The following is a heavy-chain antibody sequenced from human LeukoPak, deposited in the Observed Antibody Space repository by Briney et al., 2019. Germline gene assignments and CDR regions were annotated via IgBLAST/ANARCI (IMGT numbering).Heavy chain of an antibody. J-gene: IGHJ4*02. CDR2: IIPILGIA. CDR1: GGTFSSYA. V-gene: IGHV1-69*04. CDR3: ARSTLGATIAFDY. D-gene: IGHD5-12*01. Sequence: ASVKVSCKASGGTFSSYAISWVRQAPGQGLEWMGRIIPILGIANYAQKFQGRVTITADKSTSTAYMELSSLRSEDTAVYYCARSTLGATIAFDYWGQGTLVTVSS.